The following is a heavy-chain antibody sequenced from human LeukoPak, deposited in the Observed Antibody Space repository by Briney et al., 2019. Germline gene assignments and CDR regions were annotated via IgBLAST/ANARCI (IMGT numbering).Heavy chain of an antibody. CDR1: GYTFTGYY. D-gene: IGHD1-26*01. V-gene: IGHV1-2*02. J-gene: IGHJ6*02. CDR2: INPNSGGT. Sequence: ASVKVSCKASGYTFTGYYMHWVRPAPGQGLEWMGWINPNSGGTNYAQTFQGRVTMTRDTSINTAYMELSRLRADDTAVYYCARLVGATRGYYYGMDVWGQGTTVTVSS. CDR3: ARLVGATRGYYYGMDV.